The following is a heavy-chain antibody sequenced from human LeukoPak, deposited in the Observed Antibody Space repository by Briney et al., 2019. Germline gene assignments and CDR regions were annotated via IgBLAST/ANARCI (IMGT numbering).Heavy chain of an antibody. CDR3: ARDDSGDCDY. CDR1: GGTFSSYA. Sequence: ASVQVSCKASGGTFSSYAISWVRQAPGQGLEWMGRIIPILGIANYAQKFQGRVTITADKSTSTAYMELSSLRSEDTAVYYCARDDSGDCDYWGQGTLVTVSS. J-gene: IGHJ4*02. CDR2: IIPILGIA. V-gene: IGHV1-69*04. D-gene: IGHD2-15*01.